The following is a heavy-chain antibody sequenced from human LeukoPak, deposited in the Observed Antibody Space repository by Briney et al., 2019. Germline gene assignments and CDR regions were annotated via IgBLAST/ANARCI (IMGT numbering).Heavy chain of an antibody. CDR3: AFGSAAPFDY. CDR2: IYYSGST. CDR1: GGSISSSSYY. Sequence: PSETLSLTCTVPGGSISSSSYYWGWIRQPPGTGLEWIGSIYYSGSTYYNPSLKSRVTISVDTSKNQFSLKLSSVTAADTAVYYCAFGSAAPFDYWGQGTLVTVSS. J-gene: IGHJ4*02. D-gene: IGHD3-10*01. V-gene: IGHV4-39*01.